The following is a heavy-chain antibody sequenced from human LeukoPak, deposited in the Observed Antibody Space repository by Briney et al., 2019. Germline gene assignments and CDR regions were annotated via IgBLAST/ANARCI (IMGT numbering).Heavy chain of an antibody. CDR1: GGTFSSYA. D-gene: IGHD2-2*01. V-gene: IGHV1-18*01. Sequence: ASVKVSCKASGGTFSSYAINWVRQAPGQGLEWMGWINPYNGHTNYAQNFQGRVTMTTDTSTGTAYMELRSLRSDDTAVYYCARDGYQPLLPANWGQGTLVTVSS. CDR3: ARDGYQPLLPAN. J-gene: IGHJ4*02. CDR2: INPYNGHT.